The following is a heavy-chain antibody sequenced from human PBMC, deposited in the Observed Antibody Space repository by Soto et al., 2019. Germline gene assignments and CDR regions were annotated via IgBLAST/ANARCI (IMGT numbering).Heavy chain of an antibody. V-gene: IGHV1-69*13. D-gene: IGHD3-22*01. CDR1: GGTLSSYA. Sequence: SVKVSCKASGGTLSSYAIGWVRQAPGQGLEWMGGIIPIFGTANYAQKFQGRVTITADESTSTAYMELSSLRSEDTAVYYCARGADSSGYQLYDYWGEGTLVTVSS. J-gene: IGHJ4*02. CDR3: ARGADSSGYQLYDY. CDR2: IIPIFGTA.